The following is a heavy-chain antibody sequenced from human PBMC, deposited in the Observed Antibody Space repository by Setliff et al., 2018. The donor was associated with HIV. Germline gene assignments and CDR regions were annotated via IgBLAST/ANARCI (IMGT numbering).Heavy chain of an antibody. CDR2: INPNSGST. D-gene: IGHD5-12*01. V-gene: IGHV1-46*01. CDR3: AKDSSRIVSTINGPYFDY. Sequence: ASVKVSCKASGYTFTIYYMHWVRQAPGQGLEWIGIINPNSGSTSYAQNFQGRVTMTRDTSTSTVYMALSGLRSEDTAVYFCAKDSSRIVSTINGPYFDYWGQGALVTVSS. J-gene: IGHJ4*02. CDR1: GYTFTIYY.